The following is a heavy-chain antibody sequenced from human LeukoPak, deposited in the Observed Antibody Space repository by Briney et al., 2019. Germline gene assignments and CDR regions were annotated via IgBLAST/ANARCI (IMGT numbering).Heavy chain of an antibody. D-gene: IGHD3-3*01. CDR3: ATGNKQTVLRFLEWLPPRPHQPIFDY. V-gene: IGHV1-24*01. CDR1: GYTLTELS. J-gene: IGHJ4*02. Sequence: ASVKVSCKVSGYTLTELSMHWVRQAPGKGLEWMGGFDPEDGETIYAQKFQGRVTMTEDTSTDTAYMELSSLRSEDTAVYYCATGNKQTVLRFLEWLPPRPHQPIFDYWGQGTLVTVSS. CDR2: FDPEDGET.